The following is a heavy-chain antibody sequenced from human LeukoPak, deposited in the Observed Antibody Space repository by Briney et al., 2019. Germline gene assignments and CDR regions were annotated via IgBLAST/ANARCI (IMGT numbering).Heavy chain of an antibody. D-gene: IGHD3-3*01. Sequence: ASVKVSCKASGYTFTSYGISWVRQAPGQGLKWMGWISAYNGNTNYAQKLQGRVTMTTDTSTSTAYMELRSLRSDDTAVYYCAREALTIFGVVIITGTFDYWGQGTLVTVSS. CDR3: AREALTIFGVVIITGTFDY. CDR1: GYTFTSYG. CDR2: ISAYNGNT. V-gene: IGHV1-18*01. J-gene: IGHJ4*02.